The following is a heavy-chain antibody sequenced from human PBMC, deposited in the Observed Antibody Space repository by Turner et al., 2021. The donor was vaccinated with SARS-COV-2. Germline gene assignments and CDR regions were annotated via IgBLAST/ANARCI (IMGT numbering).Heavy chain of an antibody. D-gene: IGHD3-22*01. J-gene: IGHJ3*02. CDR3: ARLDDSGHWGAFDI. Sequence: VKLSESGGGLVQPGGSLRLSCAASGITFSSHGMPWVRQAPGKGLEWVAVIWNDGSQKYYADSVKGRFTISRDNSKNMVYLQMNSLRAEDTAVYYCARLDDSGHWGAFDIWGQGTMVTVSS. V-gene: IGHV3-33*01. CDR2: IWNDGSQK. CDR1: GITFSSHG.